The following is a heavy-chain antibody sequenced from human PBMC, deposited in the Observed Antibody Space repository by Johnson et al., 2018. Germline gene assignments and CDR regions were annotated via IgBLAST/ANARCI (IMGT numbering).Heavy chain of an antibody. CDR2: MNPNSGNT. D-gene: IGHD3-10*01. J-gene: IGHJ6*03. CDR1: GYTFTNYD. V-gene: IGHV1-8*01. Sequence: QVQLVQSGAEVKKPGASVKVSCKASGYTFTNYDLNWVRQATGQGLEWMGWMNPNSGNTGYAQKFQGREIMTRNTSSSTAYLELSSLRSEDKAVYFCARSYYYASGTYYYYMDVWGKGTTVAVS. CDR3: ARSYYYASGTYYYYMDV.